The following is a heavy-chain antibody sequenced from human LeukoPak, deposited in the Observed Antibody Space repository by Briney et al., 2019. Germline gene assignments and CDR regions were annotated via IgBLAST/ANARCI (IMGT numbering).Heavy chain of an antibody. J-gene: IGHJ6*03. CDR3: AADNLLYGSGYYMDV. CDR1: GFTFTSSV. D-gene: IGHD3-10*01. CDR2: IVVGSGNT. V-gene: IGHV1-58*02. Sequence: GASVTVSCQASGFTFTSSVMQWVRQARGQRREWIGWIVVGSGNTNYAQKFQERVTITRDMSTSTAYMELSSLRSEDTAVYYCAADNLLYGSGYYMDVWGKGTTVTVSS.